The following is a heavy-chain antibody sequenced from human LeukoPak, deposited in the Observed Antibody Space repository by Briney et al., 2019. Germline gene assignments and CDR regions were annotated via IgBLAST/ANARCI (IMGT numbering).Heavy chain of an antibody. CDR3: AREYVVVVPAAIRDAYYYYYYGMDV. CDR1: GFTFSSYS. Sequence: GGSLRLSCAASGFTFSSYSMHWVCQAPGKGLVWVSRINSDGSSTSYADSVKGRFTISRDNAKNTLYLQMNSLRAEDTAVYYCAREYVVVVPAAIRDAYYYYYYGMDVWGQGTTVTVSS. D-gene: IGHD2-2*02. CDR2: INSDGSST. J-gene: IGHJ6*02. V-gene: IGHV3-74*01.